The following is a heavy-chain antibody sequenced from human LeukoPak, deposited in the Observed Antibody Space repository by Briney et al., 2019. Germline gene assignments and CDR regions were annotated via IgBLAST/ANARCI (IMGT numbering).Heavy chain of an antibody. D-gene: IGHD1-1*01. V-gene: IGHV3-30*18. Sequence: GGSLRLSCAASGFIFNTYGIHWGRQAPGKGREWGSVISDDGSYKYYADSVKGRFTISRDNSKNMVYLQMNSLRVEDTAVYSCAKEASRYGYFDYWGQGTLVTVSS. CDR2: ISDDGSYK. J-gene: IGHJ4*02. CDR1: GFIFNTYG. CDR3: AKEASRYGYFDY.